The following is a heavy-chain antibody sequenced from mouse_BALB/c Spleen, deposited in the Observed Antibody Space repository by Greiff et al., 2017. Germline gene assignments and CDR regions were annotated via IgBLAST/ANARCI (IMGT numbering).Heavy chain of an antibody. Sequence: EVQRVESGPSLVKPSQTLSLTCSVTGDSITSGYWNWIRKFPGNKLEYMGYISYSGSTYYNPSLKSRISITRDTSKNQYYLQLNSVTTEDTATYYCARYKGMITTTGDYFDYWGQGTTLTVSS. D-gene: IGHD2-4*01. CDR3: ARYKGMITTTGDYFDY. V-gene: IGHV3-8*02. CDR1: GDSITSGY. J-gene: IGHJ2*01. CDR2: ISYSGST.